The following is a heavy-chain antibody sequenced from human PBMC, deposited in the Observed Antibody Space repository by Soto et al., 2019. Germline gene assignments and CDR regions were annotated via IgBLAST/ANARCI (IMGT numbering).Heavy chain of an antibody. CDR1: GFTFSDYY. J-gene: IGHJ4*02. Sequence: QVQLVESGGGLVKPGGSLRLSCAASGFTFSDYYMNWVRQAPGKGLEWISYIGRTGTTKYYADSVKGRFSIFRDNAKNSVSLPMNSLRADDTAVYYCARESDYSHFDYWGQGALVTVSS. V-gene: IGHV3-11*01. CDR3: ARESDYSHFDY. CDR2: IGRTGTTK. D-gene: IGHD2-15*01.